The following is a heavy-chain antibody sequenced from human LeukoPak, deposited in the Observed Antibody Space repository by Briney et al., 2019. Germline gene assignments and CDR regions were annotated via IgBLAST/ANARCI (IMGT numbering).Heavy chain of an antibody. CDR3: ARGSLYGMDV. CDR2: IIPIFGTA. J-gene: IGHJ6*02. V-gene: IGHV1-69*13. Sequence: GASVKVSCKASGGTFSSYAISWVRQAPGQGLEWMGGIIPIFGTANYAQKFQGRVAITADESTSTAYMELSSLRSEDTAVYYCARGSLYGMDVWGQGTTVTVSS. CDR1: GGTFSSYA.